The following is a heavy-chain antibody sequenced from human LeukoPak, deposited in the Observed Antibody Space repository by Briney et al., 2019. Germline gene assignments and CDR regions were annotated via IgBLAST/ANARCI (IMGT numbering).Heavy chain of an antibody. CDR1: GVTLNRYA. Sequence: SVKFSCKASGVTLNRYAISWVRQAPGHGLGWMGGMIPIFGRAIYAQKFQGRVTITADESTSTAYRELSSLRSEDTALYYCARDSTSVKEAFDIWCQGTIITVSS. CDR2: MIPIFGRA. J-gene: IGHJ3*02. V-gene: IGHV1-69*01. CDR3: ARDSTSVKEAFDI. D-gene: IGHD2-2*01.